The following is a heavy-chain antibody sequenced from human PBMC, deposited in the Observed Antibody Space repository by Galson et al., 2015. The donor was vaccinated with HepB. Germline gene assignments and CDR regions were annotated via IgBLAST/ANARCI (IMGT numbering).Heavy chain of an antibody. CDR3: IGRQPDGLGAY. CDR2: ISSKANYYAT. D-gene: IGHD2-2*03. Sequence: SLRLSCAASGFTFSGSAMHWFRQASGKGLEWVGRISSKANYYATAYAASVKGRFTISRDDSKNTAYLQMNSLKTEDTAVYYCIGRQPDGLGAYWGQGTLVTVSS. V-gene: IGHV3-73*01. J-gene: IGHJ4*02. CDR1: GFTFSGSA.